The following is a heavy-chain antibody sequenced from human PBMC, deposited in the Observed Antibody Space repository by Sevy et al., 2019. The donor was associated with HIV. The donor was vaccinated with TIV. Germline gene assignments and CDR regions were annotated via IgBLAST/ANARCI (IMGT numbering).Heavy chain of an antibody. Sequence: GGSLRLSCAASGFTFSSYAMHWVHQAPGKGLEWVAVISYDGSNKYYADSVKGRFTISRDNSKNTLYLQMNSLRAEDTAVYYCARDRYGDYAWYYYGMDVWGQGTTVTVSS. CDR1: GFTFSSYA. D-gene: IGHD4-17*01. CDR2: ISYDGSNK. V-gene: IGHV3-30-3*01. CDR3: ARDRYGDYAWYYYGMDV. J-gene: IGHJ6*02.